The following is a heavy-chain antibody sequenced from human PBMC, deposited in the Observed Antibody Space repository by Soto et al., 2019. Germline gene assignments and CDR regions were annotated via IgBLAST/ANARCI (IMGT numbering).Heavy chain of an antibody. J-gene: IGHJ4*02. D-gene: IGHD1-26*01. CDR1: GFSFDDYT. CDR3: AKDNGLVGGKDY. V-gene: IGHV3-43*01. CDR2: ISWDGYNT. Sequence: EVQLVESGGVVVQPGGSLRLSCAACGFSFDDYTMHWVRQAPGKGLEWVSLISWDGYNTYYADSVKGRFTISRDKSTNSLYLQMNSLRTVDTAVYYCAKDNGLVGGKDYWGQGTLVTVSS.